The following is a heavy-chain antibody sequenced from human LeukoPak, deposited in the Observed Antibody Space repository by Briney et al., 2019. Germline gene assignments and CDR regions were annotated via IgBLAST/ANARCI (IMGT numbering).Heavy chain of an antibody. V-gene: IGHV4-34*01. D-gene: IGHD3-16*01. J-gene: IGHJ4*02. CDR1: GGSFSGYY. CDR3: ARGLRGVMYC. Sequence: SETLSLTCAVYGGSFSGYYWSWIRQPPGKGLEWIGEINHSGSTNYNPSLKSRVTISVDTSKNQFSLKLSSVTAADTAVYYCARGLRGVMYCWGQGTLVTVSS. CDR2: INHSGST.